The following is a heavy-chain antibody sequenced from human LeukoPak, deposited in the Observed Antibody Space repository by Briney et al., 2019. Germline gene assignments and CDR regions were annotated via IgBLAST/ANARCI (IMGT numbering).Heavy chain of an antibody. D-gene: IGHD4-11*01. V-gene: IGHV3-23*01. J-gene: IGHJ5*02. CDR2: TSSSDPGT. Sequence: GGSLRLSCAASGFPLSSYAMSWVRQGPGKGLEWVAATSSSDPGTYHADSVRGRFTISRDNSKNTLYLQMNRLRVEDAAVYYCAKRLQLGRTVTLSGEEFDPWGQGTLVTVSS. CDR1: GFPLSSYA. CDR3: AKRLQLGRTVTLSGEEFDP.